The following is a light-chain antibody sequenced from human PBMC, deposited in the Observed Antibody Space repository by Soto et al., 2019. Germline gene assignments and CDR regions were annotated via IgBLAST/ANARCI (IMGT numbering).Light chain of an antibody. J-gene: IGKJ2*01. CDR2: WAS. CDR1: QSVLYSSNNKNY. CDR3: QQYEITPPT. Sequence: DIVMTQSPDSLAVSLGERATINCKSSQSVLYSSNNKNYLAWYQQRPGQPPKLLIYWASTRESGVPDRVSGSGSGTDFTLTITSLQAEDVAVYYCQQYEITPPTFGQGTKLEIK. V-gene: IGKV4-1*01.